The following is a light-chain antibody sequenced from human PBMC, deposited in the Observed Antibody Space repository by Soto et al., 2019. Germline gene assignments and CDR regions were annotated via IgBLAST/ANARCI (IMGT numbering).Light chain of an antibody. V-gene: IGKV1-5*01. CDR2: DAS. CDR3: QQYNGYSTWT. J-gene: IGKJ1*01. CDR1: QSISRW. Sequence: DIQMTQSPSTLFASVGDRVTITCRASQSISRWLAWYQQRPGKAPKVLIFDASILESGVPSRFSGSGSGTEFTLTISSLQPDDFATYYCQQYNGYSTWTFGQGTKVDTK.